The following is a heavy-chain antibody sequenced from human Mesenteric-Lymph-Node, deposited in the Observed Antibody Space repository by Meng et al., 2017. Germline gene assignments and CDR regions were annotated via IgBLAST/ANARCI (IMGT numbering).Heavy chain of an antibody. CDR1: GGSISSGDSY. J-gene: IGHJ4*02. CDR2: IYYSGST. Sequence: VQLQESGPGLGKPSGTLSLTFSVSGGSISSGDSYWSWIRQPPGKGLEWIGYIYYSGSTYYNPSLRSRITISVDTSKNQFSLRLRSVTAADTAVYYCARGPTTYFDYWGQGTLVTVSS. D-gene: IGHD4-17*01. V-gene: IGHV4-30-4*01. CDR3: ARGPTTYFDY.